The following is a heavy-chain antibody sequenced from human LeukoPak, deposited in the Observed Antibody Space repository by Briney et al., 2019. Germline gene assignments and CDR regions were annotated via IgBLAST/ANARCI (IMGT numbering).Heavy chain of an antibody. CDR1: GDSINAAGFS. CDR3: ATHNYYEPWYFDY. CDR2: IFQSGSS. J-gene: IGHJ4*02. D-gene: IGHD3-22*01. Sequence: SQTLSLTCVVSGDSINAAGFSWSWIRQPPGKGLEWIGFIFQSGSSSYNPSLQSRVTISVDTSKNQFSLKLSSVTAADTAVYYCATHNYYEPWYFDYWGQGTLVTVSS. V-gene: IGHV4-30-2*01.